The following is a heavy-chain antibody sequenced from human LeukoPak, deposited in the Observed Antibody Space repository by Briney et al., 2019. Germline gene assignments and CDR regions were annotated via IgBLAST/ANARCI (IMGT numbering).Heavy chain of an antibody. D-gene: IGHD3-22*01. J-gene: IGHJ3*02. Sequence: PGRSLRLSCAASGCTFSSYGMHWVRQAPGKGLEWVAVIWYDGSNKYYADSVKGRFTISRDNSKNTLYLQMNSLRAEDTAVYYCARDVPAYYYDSSGYTDAFDIWGQGTMVTVSS. CDR2: IWYDGSNK. V-gene: IGHV3-33*01. CDR3: ARDVPAYYYDSSGYTDAFDI. CDR1: GCTFSSYG.